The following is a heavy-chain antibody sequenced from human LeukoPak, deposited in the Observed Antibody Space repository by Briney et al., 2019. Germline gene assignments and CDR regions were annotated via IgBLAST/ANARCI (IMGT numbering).Heavy chain of an antibody. V-gene: IGHV3-23*01. Sequence: GGSLRLSCAASGFTLSSYAMSWVRQAPGKGLEWVSAISDTGNTYHADSVKGRFTISRDSSKNTLFLQMDRLRPEDAAVYYCANRGSSISLRWGQGTLVTVSS. CDR1: GFTLSSYA. CDR2: ISDTGNT. D-gene: IGHD6-6*01. J-gene: IGHJ4*02. CDR3: ANRGSSISLR.